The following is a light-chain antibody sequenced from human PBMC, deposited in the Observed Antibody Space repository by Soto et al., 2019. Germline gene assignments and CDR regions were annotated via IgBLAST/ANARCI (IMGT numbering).Light chain of an antibody. Sequence: QSVLTQPASVSGSPGQSITISCTGTSSDVGGYNYVSWYQQHPGKAPKLMIYDVSNRPSGVSNRLSGSKPGNTASLTISGLQAEDEADYYCSSYTSSSTLEVFGTGTKVTVL. V-gene: IGLV2-14*01. CDR2: DVS. J-gene: IGLJ1*01. CDR1: SSDVGGYNY. CDR3: SSYTSSSTLEV.